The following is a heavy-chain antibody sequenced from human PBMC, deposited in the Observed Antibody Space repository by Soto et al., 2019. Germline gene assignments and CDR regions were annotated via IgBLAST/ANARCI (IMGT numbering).Heavy chain of an antibody. D-gene: IGHD3-22*01. CDR3: ARDQMHDYNYDSSGYWRGAFDV. Sequence: GGSLRLFCAASGFPFTSYTMNWVRQIPGKGLEWVSSIDSSGKFIYYADSMKGRFTISRDDAKKLLFLQMNSLRAEDTAVYYCARDQMHDYNYDSSGYWRGAFDVWGQGIRVTVSS. CDR1: GFPFTSYT. V-gene: IGHV3-21*01. CDR2: IDSSGKFI. J-gene: IGHJ3*01.